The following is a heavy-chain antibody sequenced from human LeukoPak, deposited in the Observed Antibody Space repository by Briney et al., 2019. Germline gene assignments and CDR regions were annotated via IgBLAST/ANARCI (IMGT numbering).Heavy chain of an antibody. CDR1: GFTFSSYA. CDR3: AIPSSYDGSRYYHAY. D-gene: IGHD3-22*01. Sequence: PGGSLRLSCAASGFTFSSYAMSWARQAPGKGLEWLANIAPDGTEDYYVALVRGRFTISRDNARNSLYLQMNSLRADDTAVYYCAIPSSYDGSRYYHAYWGQGTLVSVSS. V-gene: IGHV3-7*01. CDR2: IAPDGTED. J-gene: IGHJ4*02.